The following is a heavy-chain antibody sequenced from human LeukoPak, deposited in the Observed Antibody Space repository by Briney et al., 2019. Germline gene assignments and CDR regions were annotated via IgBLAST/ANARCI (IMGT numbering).Heavy chain of an antibody. CDR2: IYYSGST. CDR1: GGSINSYY. CDR3: ARLDWNDCFDY. J-gene: IGHJ4*02. D-gene: IGHD1-1*01. Sequence: SETLSLTCTVSGGSINSYYWTWIRQPPGKGLEWIGYIYYSGSTNYNPSLKSRVTISVDTSKNQFSLKLSSVTAADTAVYYCARLDWNDCFDYWGQGTLVTVSS. V-gene: IGHV4-59*01.